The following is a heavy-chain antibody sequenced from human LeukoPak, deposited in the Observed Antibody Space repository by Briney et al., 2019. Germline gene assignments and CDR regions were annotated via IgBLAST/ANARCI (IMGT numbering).Heavy chain of an antibody. CDR1: GFTFSRYW. CDR2: ISGSGGST. V-gene: IGHV3-23*01. J-gene: IGHJ3*02. D-gene: IGHD3-3*01. Sequence: GGSLRLSCVGSGFTFSRYWLNWVRQAPGKGLEWVSAISGSGGSTYYADSVKGRFTISRDNSKNTLYLQMNSLRAEDTAVYYCAKEMEDAFDIWGQGTMVTVSS. CDR3: AKEMEDAFDI.